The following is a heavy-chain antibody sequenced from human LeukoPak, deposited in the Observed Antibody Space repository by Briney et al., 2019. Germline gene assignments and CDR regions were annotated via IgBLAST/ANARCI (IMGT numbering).Heavy chain of an antibody. J-gene: IGHJ3*02. CDR2: IYYSGST. CDR1: SGSICTYY. Sequence: PSETLSLTCSVSSGSICTYYWTWIRQPPGKGLEWIGYIYYSGSTNYNPSLKSRVTISVDTSKNQFSLDLSSVTATDTAVYYCARANYYGSGPETFDIWGQGTMVTVSS. CDR3: ARANYYGSGPETFDI. D-gene: IGHD3-10*01. V-gene: IGHV4-59*01.